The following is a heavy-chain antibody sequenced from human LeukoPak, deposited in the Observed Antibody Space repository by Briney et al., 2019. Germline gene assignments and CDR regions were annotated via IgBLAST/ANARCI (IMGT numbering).Heavy chain of an antibody. CDR3: ARAYSSSPYYFDY. Sequence: SETLSLTCTVSGGSISSYYWSWIRQPPGKGLEWIGYIYYSGSTNCNPSLKSRVTISVDTSKNQFSLKLSSVTAADTAVYYCARAYSSSPYYFDYWGQGTLVTVSS. J-gene: IGHJ4*02. CDR1: GGSISSYY. D-gene: IGHD6-6*01. CDR2: IYYSGST. V-gene: IGHV4-59*01.